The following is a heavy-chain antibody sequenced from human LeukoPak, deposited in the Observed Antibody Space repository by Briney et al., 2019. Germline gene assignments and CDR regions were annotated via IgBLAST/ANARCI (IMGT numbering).Heavy chain of an antibody. J-gene: IGHJ6*02. Sequence: SETLSLTCTVSGGSISGHYWTWVRQPPGKGLEWIGQIHYSGRPDYNPSLKRRITISVDTSKNQVPLKVTSVTGADTAVYYCARFGVDYDMDVWVQGTTVTVSS. CDR3: ARFGVDYDMDV. V-gene: IGHV4-59*11. CDR2: IHYSGRP. D-gene: IGHD3-16*01. CDR1: GGSISGHY.